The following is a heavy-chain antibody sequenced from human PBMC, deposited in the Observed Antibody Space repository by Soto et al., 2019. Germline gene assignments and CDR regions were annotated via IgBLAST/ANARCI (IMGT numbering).Heavy chain of an antibody. CDR1: GFTADDYA. J-gene: IGHJ4*02. CDR2: ISSNSDTI. Sequence: PGGSLRLSCVASGFTADDYAMHWVRQAPGKGLEWVSGISSNSDTIDYADSVKGRFTISRDNAKNSLFLQMNSLRPEDTALYYCEKDMKWGGMTTIHYFDSWGQGTLVTVS. D-gene: IGHD4-17*01. CDR3: EKDMKWGGMTTIHYFDS. V-gene: IGHV3-9*02.